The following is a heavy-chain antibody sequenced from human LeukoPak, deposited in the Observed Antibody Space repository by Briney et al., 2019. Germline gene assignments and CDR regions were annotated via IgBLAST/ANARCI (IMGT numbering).Heavy chain of an antibody. Sequence: PGGSLRLSCAASGFTFSSSAMSWVRQVPGKGLEWVSGISASGGSTYYADSVKGRFTISRDNSKNTLYLQMNSLRAEDTAVYYCAKDRLRTSDIVVVPNWFDPWGQGTLVTVSS. J-gene: IGHJ5*02. CDR1: GFTFSSSA. CDR3: AKDRLRTSDIVVVPNWFDP. CDR2: ISASGGST. D-gene: IGHD2-2*01. V-gene: IGHV3-23*01.